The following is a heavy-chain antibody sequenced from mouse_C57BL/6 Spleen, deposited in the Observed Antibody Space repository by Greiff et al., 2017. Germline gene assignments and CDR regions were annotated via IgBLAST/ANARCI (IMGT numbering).Heavy chain of an antibody. CDR3: ARKPPYYDNDGYAMDY. J-gene: IGHJ4*01. CDR2: IWSGGST. V-gene: IGHV2-2*01. Sequence: QVQLKESGPGLVQPSQSLSITCTVSGFSLTSYGVHWVRQSPGKGLEWLGVIWSGGSTDYNAAFISRLSISKDKSKSQVFFKMNSLQADDTAIYYCARKPPYYDNDGYAMDYWGQGTSVTVSS. D-gene: IGHD2-4*01. CDR1: GFSLTSYG.